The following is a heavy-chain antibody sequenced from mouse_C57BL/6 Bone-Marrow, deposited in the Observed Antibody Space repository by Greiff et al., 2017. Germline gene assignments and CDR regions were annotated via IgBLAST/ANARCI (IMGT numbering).Heavy chain of an antibody. CDR2: IDPDDGET. D-gene: IGHD2-5*01. CDR3: TRSLIYCYTND. Sequence: EVQLQQSGAELVKPGASVKLSCTASGFNIKDYYIPWVKQRTEQGLEWIGRIDPDDGETKYAPKFQDKAPITADTSSNTAYLPLSSLTSEDTAVYDFTRSLIYCYTNDWGQGTTLTVSS. V-gene: IGHV14-2*01. J-gene: IGHJ2*01. CDR1: GFNIKDYY.